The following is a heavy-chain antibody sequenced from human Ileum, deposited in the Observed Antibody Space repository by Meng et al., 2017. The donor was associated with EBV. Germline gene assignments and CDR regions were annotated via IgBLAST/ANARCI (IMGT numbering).Heavy chain of an antibody. CDR2: IYYSGTT. CDR1: GYSLSTDNR. Sequence: PQETGPRLADALDPLSLTCAVSGYSLSTDNRLGWIRQPPGKGLEWIGHIYYSGTTYNNPSLKSRVPMSIDPSKNQFSLKLSSVTAVDTAVYYCARNSESGSYIDYWGLGTLVTVSS. J-gene: IGHJ4*02. D-gene: IGHD1-26*01. CDR3: ARNSESGSYIDY. V-gene: IGHV4-28*01.